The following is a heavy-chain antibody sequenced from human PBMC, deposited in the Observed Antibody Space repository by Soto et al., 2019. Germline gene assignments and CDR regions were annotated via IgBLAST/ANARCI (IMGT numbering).Heavy chain of an antibody. D-gene: IGHD6-13*01. Sequence: VQLVESGGGVVQPGRSLRLSCAASGFTFSSYAMHWVRQAPGTGLEWVSAISGSGGSTYYADSVKGRFTISRDNSKNTLYLQMNSLRAEDTAVYYCAKWGPNSSSGGMDVWGQGTTVTVSS. CDR1: GFTFSSYA. J-gene: IGHJ6*02. V-gene: IGHV3-23*04. CDR3: AKWGPNSSSGGMDV. CDR2: ISGSGGST.